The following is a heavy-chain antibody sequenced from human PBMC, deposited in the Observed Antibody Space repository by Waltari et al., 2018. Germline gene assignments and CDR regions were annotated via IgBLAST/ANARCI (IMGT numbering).Heavy chain of an antibody. J-gene: IGHJ6*02. V-gene: IGHV1-69*13. CDR3: ARKVQFHGDPTYYYYYGMDV. CDR2: IIPIFGTA. CDR1: GGTFSSYA. Sequence: QVQLVQSGAEVKKPGSSVKVSCKASGGTFSSYAISWLRQAPGQGLGWMGGIIPIFGTANYAQKCQGRVTITADESTSTAYMELSSLRSEDTAVYYCARKVQFHGDPTYYYYYGMDVWGQGTTVTVSS. D-gene: IGHD4-17*01.